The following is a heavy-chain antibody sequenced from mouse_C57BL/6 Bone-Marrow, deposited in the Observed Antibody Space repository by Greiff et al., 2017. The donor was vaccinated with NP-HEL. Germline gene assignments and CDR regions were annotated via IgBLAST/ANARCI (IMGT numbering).Heavy chain of an antibody. V-gene: IGHV5-16*01. D-gene: IGHD2-1*01. J-gene: IGHJ4*01. CDR2: INYDGSST. Sequence: EVQLQESEGGLVQPGSSMKLSCTASGFTFSDYYMAWVRQVPEKGLEWVANINYDGSSTYYLDSLKSRFIISRDNAKNILYLQMSSLKSEDTATYYCARDKLPYYYAMDYWGQGTSVTVSS. CDR1: GFTFSDYY. CDR3: ARDKLPYYYAMDY.